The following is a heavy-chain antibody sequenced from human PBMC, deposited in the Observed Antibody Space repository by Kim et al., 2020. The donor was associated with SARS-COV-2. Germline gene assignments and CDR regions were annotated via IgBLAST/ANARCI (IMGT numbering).Heavy chain of an antibody. CDR3: AREKHTYSSSWYDWYFDL. J-gene: IGHJ2*01. CDR2: IKQDGSEK. Sequence: GGSLRLSCAASGFTFSSYGMTWVRQAPGKGLEWVANIKQDGSEKNYVDSVKGRFTISRDNAKNSLYLQMNSLRAEDTAVYYCAREKHTYSSSWYDWYFDLWGRGTLVTVSS. CDR1: GFTFSSYG. V-gene: IGHV3-7*01. D-gene: IGHD6-13*01.